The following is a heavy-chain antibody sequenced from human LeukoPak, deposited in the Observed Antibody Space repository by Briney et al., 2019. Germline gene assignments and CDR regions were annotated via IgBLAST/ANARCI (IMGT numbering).Heavy chain of an antibody. V-gene: IGHV3-11*01. CDR3: ARVQGGVLGIRYYYYGMDV. J-gene: IGHJ6*02. D-gene: IGHD3-16*01. CDR2: ISSSGSTI. Sequence: PGGSLRFPCAAPGFTFSSYAMSWIRQAPGKGLNCVSYISSSGSTIYSADPVKGRFPISRDNAKNSLYLQMNSLRAEDTAVYYCARVQGGVLGIRYYYYGMDVWGQGTTVTVSS. CDR1: GFTFSSYA.